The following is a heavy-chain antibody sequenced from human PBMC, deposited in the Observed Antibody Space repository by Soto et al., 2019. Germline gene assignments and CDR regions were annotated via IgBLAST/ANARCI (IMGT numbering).Heavy chain of an antibody. CDR2: ISDSGGST. J-gene: IGHJ3*02. V-gene: IGHV3-23*01. Sequence: GGSLRLSCAASGFTVNSNLMNWVRQAPGKGLECVSVISDSGGSTYYADSVRGRFSISRDNSKNTLYLQMNSLRAEDTALYYCAKPYTSSWSNAFDIWGQGTMVTVSS. CDR1: GFTVNSNL. CDR3: AKPYTSSWSNAFDI. D-gene: IGHD6-13*01.